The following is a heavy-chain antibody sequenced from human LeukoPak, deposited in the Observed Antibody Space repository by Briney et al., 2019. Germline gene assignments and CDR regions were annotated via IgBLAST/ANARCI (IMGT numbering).Heavy chain of an antibody. CDR3: ARGYSGYDYALDI. J-gene: IGHJ3*02. Sequence: PGGSLRLSCAASGFTFSSHSMYWVRQAPGKGLEWVSSISSGSSYIYYADSVKGRFTISRDNARNSLYLQMNSLGAEDTAVYYCARGYSGYDYALDIWGQGTIVTVSS. D-gene: IGHD5-12*01. CDR1: GFTFSSHS. CDR2: ISSGSSYI. V-gene: IGHV3-21*01.